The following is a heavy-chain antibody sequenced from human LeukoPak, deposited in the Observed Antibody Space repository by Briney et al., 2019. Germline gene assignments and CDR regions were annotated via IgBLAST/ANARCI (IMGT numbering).Heavy chain of an antibody. J-gene: IGHJ5*02. Sequence: SETLSLTCTVSGGSISSSSYYWGWIRQPPGKGLEWIGSIYYSGSTYYDPSLKSRVTISVDTSKNQFSLKLSSVTAADTAVYYCARGRDLEGCSSTSCYSVYNWFDPWGQGTLVTVSS. D-gene: IGHD2-2*01. V-gene: IGHV4-39*01. CDR1: GGSISSSSYY. CDR2: IYYSGST. CDR3: ARGRDLEGCSSTSCYSVYNWFDP.